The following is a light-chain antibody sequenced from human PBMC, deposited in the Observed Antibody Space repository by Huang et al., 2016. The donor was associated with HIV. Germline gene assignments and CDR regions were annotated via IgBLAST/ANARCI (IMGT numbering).Light chain of an antibody. CDR2: GAS. V-gene: IGKV3D-15*01. CDR3: QQYNDWPPLYT. CDR1: QSVSSN. J-gene: IGKJ2*01. Sequence: EIVMTQSPATLSVSPGERATLSCRASQSVSSNLAWYQQKPGQAPRLLIFGASTRATGSPARFRGSGSGTEFTLTINSLQSEDSAVYYCQQYNDWPPLYTFGQGTKLEIQ.